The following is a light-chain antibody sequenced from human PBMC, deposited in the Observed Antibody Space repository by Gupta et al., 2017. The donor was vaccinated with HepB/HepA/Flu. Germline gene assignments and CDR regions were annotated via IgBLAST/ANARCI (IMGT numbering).Light chain of an antibody. V-gene: IGKV3-15*01. Sequence: EIVMTQSPATLSVSPGERATLSCRASQSVSDKLAWYQQKPGQAPRLLIYAASTRATGVAARFSGSGSVTEFTLSISSLQSEDSAIYYCQQYYAWPLTFGGGTKVEIK. J-gene: IGKJ4*01. CDR1: QSVSDK. CDR2: AAS. CDR3: QQYYAWPLT.